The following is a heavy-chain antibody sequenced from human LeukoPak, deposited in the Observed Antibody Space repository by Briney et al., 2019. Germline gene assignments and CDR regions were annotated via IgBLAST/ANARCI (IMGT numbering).Heavy chain of an antibody. CDR3: ARDFGGVQLWLH. V-gene: IGHV3-53*01. Sequence: GGSLRLSCAASGFIVSGDFMSWVRQAPGKGLEWVSVIYSDGSTYYADSVKGRFTISRDNSKNTLDLQMTGLRAEDTAVYYCARDFGGVQLWLHWGQGTLVTVSS. CDR2: IYSDGST. D-gene: IGHD5-18*01. J-gene: IGHJ4*02. CDR1: GFIVSGDF.